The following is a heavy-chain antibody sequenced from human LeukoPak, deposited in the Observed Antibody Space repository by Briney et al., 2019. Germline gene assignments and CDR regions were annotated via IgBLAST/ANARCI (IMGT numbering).Heavy chain of an antibody. CDR1: GFTFSSYA. V-gene: IGHV3-30-3*01. CDR3: AREEITVTRFFGY. J-gene: IGHJ4*02. D-gene: IGHD4-17*01. CDR2: ISYDGSNK. Sequence: SGGSLRLSCAASGFTFSSYAMHWVRQAPGKGLEWVAVISYDGSNKYYTDSVKGRFTISRDNSKNTLYLQMNSLRAEDTAVYYCAREEITVTRFFGYWGQGTLVTVSS.